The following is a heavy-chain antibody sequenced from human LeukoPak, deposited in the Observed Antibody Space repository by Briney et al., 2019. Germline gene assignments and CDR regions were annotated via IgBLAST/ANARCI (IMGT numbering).Heavy chain of an antibody. D-gene: IGHD3-16*01. CDR1: GYTFTGYY. J-gene: IGHJ6*02. V-gene: IGHV1-2*02. CDR3: ARDRLSGQYYYYGMDV. Sequence: ASVKVSCKASGYTFTGYYMHWVRQAPGQGLEWMGWINPNSGGTNYAQKFQGRVTTTRDTSISTAYMELSRLRSDDTAVYYCARDRLSGQYYYYGMDVWGQGTTVTVSS. CDR2: INPNSGGT.